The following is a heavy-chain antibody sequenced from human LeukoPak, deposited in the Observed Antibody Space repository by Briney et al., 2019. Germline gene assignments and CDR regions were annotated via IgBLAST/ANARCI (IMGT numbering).Heavy chain of an antibody. CDR2: TSTYNGNT. J-gene: IGHJ6*02. D-gene: IGHD6-19*01. CDR3: ARVGGSSAFMNYYYGMDV. Sequence: GASVKVSCEASGYTFTSHGISWVRQAPGQGLEWMGWTSTYNGNTHYAQRLQGRVTMTTDTSTSTAYMELRSLRSDDTAVYYCARVGGSSAFMNYYYGMDVWGQGTTGTVSS. CDR1: GYTFTSHG. V-gene: IGHV1-18*01.